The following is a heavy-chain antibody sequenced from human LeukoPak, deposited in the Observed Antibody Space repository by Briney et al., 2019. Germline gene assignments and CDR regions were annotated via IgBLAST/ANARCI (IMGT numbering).Heavy chain of an antibody. D-gene: IGHD3-9*01. CDR1: GFTFDDYA. J-gene: IGHJ4*02. CDR2: INWNNGGI. V-gene: IGHV3-9*01. Sequence: GGSLRLSCAASGFTFDDYATHWVRQAPGKGLEWVSGINWNNGGIVYAASVRGRFTVSRDNAKNTLYLQMNRLGPEDTAFYYCARDDYDTLGYNFHYWGQGTLVTVSS. CDR3: ARDDYDTLGYNFHY.